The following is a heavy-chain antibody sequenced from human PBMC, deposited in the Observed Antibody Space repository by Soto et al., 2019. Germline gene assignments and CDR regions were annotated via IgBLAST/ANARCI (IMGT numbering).Heavy chain of an antibody. Sequence: SETLSLTCAVSGGSISSSNWWSWVRQPPGKGLEWIGEIYHSGSTNYNPSLKSRVTISVDKSKNQFSLKLSSVTAADTAVYYCASTGIAVAGNWFDPWGQGTLVTVSS. J-gene: IGHJ5*02. CDR2: IYHSGST. D-gene: IGHD6-19*01. CDR3: ASTGIAVAGNWFDP. CDR1: GGSISSSNW. V-gene: IGHV4-4*02.